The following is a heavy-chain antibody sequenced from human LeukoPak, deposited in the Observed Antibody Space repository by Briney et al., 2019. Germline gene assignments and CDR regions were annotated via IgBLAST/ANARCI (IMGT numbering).Heavy chain of an antibody. Sequence: PGGSLRLSCAASGFTISTKYMSWVRQAPGKGLEWVSIIYHSDKTYYVDSVKGRFTISRHSSKNTLYLQMNSLRTEDTAVYYCATVRSFYDSSGFDSWGQGTLVTVSS. J-gene: IGHJ4*02. D-gene: IGHD3-22*01. CDR3: ATVRSFYDSSGFDS. V-gene: IGHV3-53*04. CDR2: IYHSDKT. CDR1: GFTISTKY.